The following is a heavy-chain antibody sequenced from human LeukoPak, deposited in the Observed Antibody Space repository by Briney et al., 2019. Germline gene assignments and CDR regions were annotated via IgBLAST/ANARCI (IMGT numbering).Heavy chain of an antibody. CDR2: ISGSGDRT. V-gene: IGHV3-23*01. D-gene: IGHD6-19*01. CDR1: GFTFSNYA. Sequence: PGGSLRLSCVGAGFTFSNYAMTWVRQAPGKGLGWVSGISGSGDRTYYADSVKGRFTISRDNSKNTLYLQMNSLTDDDPAVHYCAKDRIPVAGRQDIWDYWGQGTLVTVSS. J-gene: IGHJ4*02. CDR3: AKDRIPVAGRQDIWDY.